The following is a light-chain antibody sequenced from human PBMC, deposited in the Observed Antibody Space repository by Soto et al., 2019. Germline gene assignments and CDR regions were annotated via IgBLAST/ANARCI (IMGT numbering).Light chain of an antibody. CDR2: GAS. CDR3: QQDGGSPLT. CDR1: QSVSSSY. V-gene: IGKV3-20*01. J-gene: IGKJ4*01. Sequence: EIVLTQSPGTLSLSPGERATLSCRASQSVSSSYLAWYQQRPGQAPRLLIYGASSRATGTPDRFSGSGSGADLTLIISRLEPEDFAVYFCQQDGGSPLTFGGGTRVEIK.